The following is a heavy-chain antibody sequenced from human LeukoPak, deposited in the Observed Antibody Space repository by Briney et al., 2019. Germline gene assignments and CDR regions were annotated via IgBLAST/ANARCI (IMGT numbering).Heavy chain of an antibody. D-gene: IGHD2/OR15-2a*01. J-gene: IGHJ4*02. Sequence: AASVKVSCKASGYTFTSYGISWVRQAPGQGLEWMGWISAYNGNTNYAQKLQGRVTMTTDTSTSTAYMELRSLRSDDTAVYYCAGAVDLLWPDYWGQGTLVTVSS. CDR3: AGAVDLLWPDY. CDR2: ISAYNGNT. V-gene: IGHV1-18*01. CDR1: GYTFTSYG.